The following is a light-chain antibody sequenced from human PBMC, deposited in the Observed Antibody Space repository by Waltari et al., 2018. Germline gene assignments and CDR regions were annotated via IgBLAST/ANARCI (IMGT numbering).Light chain of an antibody. CDR2: KAS. CDR3: QQYNNYPYT. J-gene: IGKJ2*01. Sequence: DIQMTQSHSTLSASVGDRVTITCRASQSISSWLAWYQQKPGKAPKLLIYKASTLESGVPSRFSGSGSGTEFTLTISSLQPDDFATYYCQQYNNYPYTFGQGTRLEIK. CDR1: QSISSW. V-gene: IGKV1-5*03.